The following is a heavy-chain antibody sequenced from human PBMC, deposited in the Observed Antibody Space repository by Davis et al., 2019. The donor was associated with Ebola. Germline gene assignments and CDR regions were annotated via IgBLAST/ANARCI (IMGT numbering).Heavy chain of an antibody. J-gene: IGHJ2*01. D-gene: IGHD1-26*01. V-gene: IGHV3-74*01. CDR1: GFTFSNYW. Sequence: HTGGSLRLSCAASGFTFSNYWMHWVRQGPGKGLVWVSRVNSDGSSAVYADSVKGRFTMSRDNAENTLYLQMNSLRAEDTAVYYCAKGGGSYGNWYFDLWGRGTLVTVSS. CDR3: AKGGGSYGNWYFDL. CDR2: VNSDGSSA.